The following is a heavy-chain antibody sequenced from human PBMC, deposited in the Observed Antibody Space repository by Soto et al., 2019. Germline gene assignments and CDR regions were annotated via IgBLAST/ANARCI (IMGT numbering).Heavy chain of an antibody. V-gene: IGHV1-46*03. CDR2: LNPSGGST. J-gene: IGHJ6*03. Sequence: QVQLVQSGAEVKKPGASVKVSCKASGYTFTSYYMHWVRQAPGQGLEWMGILNPSGGSTSYAQKCQGRVTMTRDTSTSTVYMELSSLRSEDTAVYYCAREASYYYYMDVWGKGTTVTVSS. CDR3: AREASYYYYMDV. CDR1: GYTFTSYY.